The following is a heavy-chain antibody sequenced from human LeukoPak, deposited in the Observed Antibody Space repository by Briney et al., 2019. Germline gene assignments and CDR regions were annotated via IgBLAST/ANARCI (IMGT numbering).Heavy chain of an antibody. Sequence: GESLTISCKASGYSFTSYWIGWVRQMPGKGLEWMGIIYPGDSDTRYSPSFQGQVTISADKSISTAYLQWSSLKASDTAMYYCARRQGTVTDVFDHWGQGTLVTVSS. CDR1: GYSFTSYW. D-gene: IGHD4-17*01. CDR3: ARRQGTVTDVFDH. J-gene: IGHJ4*02. CDR2: IYPGDSDT. V-gene: IGHV5-51*01.